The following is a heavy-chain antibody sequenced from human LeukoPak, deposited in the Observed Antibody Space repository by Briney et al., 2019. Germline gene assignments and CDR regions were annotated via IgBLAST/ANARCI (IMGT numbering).Heavy chain of an antibody. V-gene: IGHV3-21*01. CDR1: GFTFSSYS. Sequence: GRSLRLFCAASGFTFSSYSMNWVRQAPGKGLEWVSSISSSSSYIYYADSVKGRFTISRDNAKNSLYLQMNSLRAEDTAVYYCARDGGIAVAGPVAFDYWGQGTLVTVSS. CDR3: ARDGGIAVAGPVAFDY. D-gene: IGHD6-19*01. CDR2: ISSSSSYI. J-gene: IGHJ4*02.